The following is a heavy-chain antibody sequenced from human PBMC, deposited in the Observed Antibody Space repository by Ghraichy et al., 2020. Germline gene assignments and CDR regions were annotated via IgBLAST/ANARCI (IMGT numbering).Heavy chain of an antibody. V-gene: IGHV3-11*01. CDR2: ISSSGSTI. J-gene: IGHJ6*02. Sequence: GGSLRLSCAASGFTFSDYYMSWIRQAPGKGLEWVSYISSSGSTIYYADSVKGRFTISRDNAKNSLYLQMNSLRAEDTAVYYCARVDCSSTSCYTPGYYGMDVWGQGTTVTVSS. CDR1: GFTFSDYY. D-gene: IGHD2-2*02. CDR3: ARVDCSSTSCYTPGYYGMDV.